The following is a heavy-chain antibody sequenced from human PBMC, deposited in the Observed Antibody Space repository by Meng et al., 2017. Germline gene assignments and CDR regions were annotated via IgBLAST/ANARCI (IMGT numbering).Heavy chain of an antibody. J-gene: IGHJ4*02. CDR3: ARDRSSGGASDDY. CDR2: ISYDASNE. Sequence: GCGGGGGPTGRSRTLPVSCMGFTFTRYALHWVRQAPGNGLEWVSIISYDASNEYKADSVKCRFTISRDNYTNTLSLQMNRLRVKAKAVSYCARDRSSGGASDDYWDQGTLVTVSS. D-gene: IGHD3-16*01. V-gene: IGHV3-30*01. CDR1: FTFTRYA.